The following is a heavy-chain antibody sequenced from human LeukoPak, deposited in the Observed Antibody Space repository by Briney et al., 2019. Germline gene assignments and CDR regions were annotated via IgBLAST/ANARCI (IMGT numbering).Heavy chain of an antibody. J-gene: IGHJ4*02. D-gene: IGHD6-19*01. CDR1: GYTFTSYG. CDR2: ISAYNSNT. Sequence: ASVKVSCKASGYTFTSYGISWVRQAPGQGLEWMGWISAYNSNTNYAQKKLQGRVTMTTDTSTSTAYTELRSLRSDDTAVYYCARDLRRDTSGWNSQAVLDYWGQGTLVTVSS. V-gene: IGHV1-18*01. CDR3: ARDLRRDTSGWNSQAVLDY.